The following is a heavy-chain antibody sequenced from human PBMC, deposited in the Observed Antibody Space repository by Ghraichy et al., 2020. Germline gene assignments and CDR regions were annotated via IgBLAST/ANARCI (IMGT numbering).Heavy chain of an antibody. D-gene: IGHD5-24*01. J-gene: IGHJ6*02. CDR2: IKEDGSAR. CDR3: TSVSRSSAMDV. CDR1: GFTFSSYW. Sequence: GESLNISCAASGFTFSSYWMKWVRQAPGKGLEWVANIKEDGSARQYVDSVQGRFTISRDNAKNSLYLQMNSLRAEDTALYYCTSVSRSSAMDVWGQGTTVTVSS. V-gene: IGHV3-7*01.